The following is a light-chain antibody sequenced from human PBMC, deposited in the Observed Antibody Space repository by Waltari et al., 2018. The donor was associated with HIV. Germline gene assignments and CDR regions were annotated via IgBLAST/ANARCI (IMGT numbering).Light chain of an antibody. CDR1: DSHLGTRS. J-gene: IGLJ2*01. Sequence: QPVLTQPPSVSAAPGQPVIFSCSRGDSHLGTRSVSSYQQRPGTAPKLLIYDSNRRPSGIPDRFSGSKSGTSATLAITGLQSGDEADYFCGTWDTSLSVGIFGGGTKLTVL. CDR3: GTWDTSLSVGI. CDR2: DSN. V-gene: IGLV1-51*01.